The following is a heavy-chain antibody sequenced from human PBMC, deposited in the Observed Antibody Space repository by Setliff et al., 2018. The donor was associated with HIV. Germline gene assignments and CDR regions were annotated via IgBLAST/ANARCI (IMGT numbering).Heavy chain of an antibody. V-gene: IGHV1-3*01. CDR3: ASSYYGSGSPFFDP. D-gene: IGHD3-10*01. CDR1: GYTFRNYA. J-gene: IGHJ5*02. CDR2: INAGNTNT. Sequence: ASVKVSCKASGYTFRNYAVHWVRQAPGQRLEWVGLINAGNTNTKYSQKFQGRVTITRDTSASTAYMELSSLRSEDTAVYYCASSYYGSGSPFFDPWGQGTLVTVSS.